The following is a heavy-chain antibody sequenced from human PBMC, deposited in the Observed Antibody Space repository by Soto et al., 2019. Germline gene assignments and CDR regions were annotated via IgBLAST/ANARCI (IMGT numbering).Heavy chain of an antibody. CDR1: GYTFTSYG. Sequence: QVQLVQSGAEVKKPGASVKVSCKASGYTFTSYGISWVRQAPGQGLEWMGWISAYNGNTNYAQKLQGRVTMTTDTPTSTAYMEMRSLRSDDTAVYYCARGEVVAATFFVEYFQHWGQGTLVTVSS. CDR2: ISAYNGNT. CDR3: ARGEVVAATFFVEYFQH. V-gene: IGHV1-18*01. J-gene: IGHJ1*01. D-gene: IGHD2-15*01.